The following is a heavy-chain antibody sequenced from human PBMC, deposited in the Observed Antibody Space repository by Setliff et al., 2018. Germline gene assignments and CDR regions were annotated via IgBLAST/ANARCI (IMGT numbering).Heavy chain of an antibody. CDR1: GFIFSGSA. CDR2: XXXKXXSXGX. CDR3: AGAXXYSXYFDC. D-gene: IGHD2-15*01. Sequence: PGGSLRLSCATSGFIFSGSAIXXXXXXXXXXLXXXXXXXXKXXSXGXXYAAXLKGRFXXXXDDXXNTAYLHVSSLKTEDTAVYYCAGAXXYSXYFDCWGXGTXVTXXS. V-gene: IGHV3-73*01. J-gene: IGHJ4*02.